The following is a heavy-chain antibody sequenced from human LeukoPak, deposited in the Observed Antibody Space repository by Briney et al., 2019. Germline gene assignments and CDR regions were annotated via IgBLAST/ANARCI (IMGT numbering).Heavy chain of an antibody. D-gene: IGHD6-6*01. J-gene: IGHJ4*02. V-gene: IGHV3-33*01. Sequence: SGGSLRLSCATSGFTFEKYGIHWVRQAPGKGLEWVAVIWHDGSRTHYADSLKGRFSISRDNAKNSLYLQMNSLRAEDTAVYYCARDRTGSSAVRFDYWGQGTLVTVSS. CDR2: IWHDGSRT. CDR1: GFTFEKYG. CDR3: ARDRTGSSAVRFDY.